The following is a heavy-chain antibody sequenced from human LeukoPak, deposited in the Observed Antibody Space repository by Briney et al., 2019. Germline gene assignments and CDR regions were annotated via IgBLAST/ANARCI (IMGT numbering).Heavy chain of an antibody. Sequence: GGSLRLSCAASGFTFSSYWMSWVRQAPGKGLEWVANIKQDGSEKYYVDSVRGRFTTSRDNAKNSLYLQMNSLRAEDTAVYYCARDPYSSGLDYWGQGTLVTVSS. CDR1: GFTFSSYW. D-gene: IGHD6-19*01. J-gene: IGHJ4*02. CDR3: ARDPYSSGLDY. V-gene: IGHV3-7*01. CDR2: IKQDGSEK.